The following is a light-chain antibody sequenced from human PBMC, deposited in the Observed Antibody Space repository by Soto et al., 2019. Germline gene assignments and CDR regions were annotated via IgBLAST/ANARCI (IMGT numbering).Light chain of an antibody. V-gene: IGLV2-14*01. CDR1: SSDVGAYNH. CDR2: EVS. Sequence: QSVLTQPASVSGSPGQSITISCTGTSSDVGAYNHVSWYQHHPGKAPKFMIYEVSNRPSGVSNRFSGSKSGNTASLTISGLQAEDEADYYGSSYTSSSTLLYVFGTGTKVTVL. J-gene: IGLJ1*01. CDR3: SSYTSSSTLLYV.